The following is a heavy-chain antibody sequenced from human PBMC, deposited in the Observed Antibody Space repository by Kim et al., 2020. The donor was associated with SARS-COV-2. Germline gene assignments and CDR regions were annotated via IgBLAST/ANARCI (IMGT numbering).Heavy chain of an antibody. Sequence: GGSLRLSCAAAGFTFSNYGMNWVRQAPGKGLEWVSVITSSGNYKDYADSVKGRFTTSRDNTKNSLYLQINSLRAEDTAIYYCARLEAPGRYIHSYYALDVWGQGTTVTVSS. V-gene: IGHV3-21*01. J-gene: IGHJ6*02. D-gene: IGHD3-16*02. CDR2: ITSSGNYK. CDR3: ARLEAPGRYIHSYYALDV. CDR1: GFTFSNYG.